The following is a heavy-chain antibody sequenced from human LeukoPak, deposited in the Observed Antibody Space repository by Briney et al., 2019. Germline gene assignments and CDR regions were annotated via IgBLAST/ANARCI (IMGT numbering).Heavy chain of an antibody. D-gene: IGHD3-22*01. Sequence: GGSLRLSCAASGFTFSSYEMNWVRQAPGKGLEWVSYISSSGSTIYYADFVKGRFTISRDNAKNSLYLQMNSLRAEDTAVYYCARLYYYDSSGYYDYWGQGTLVTVSS. CDR3: ARLYYYDSSGYYDY. V-gene: IGHV3-48*03. J-gene: IGHJ4*02. CDR2: ISSSGSTI. CDR1: GFTFSSYE.